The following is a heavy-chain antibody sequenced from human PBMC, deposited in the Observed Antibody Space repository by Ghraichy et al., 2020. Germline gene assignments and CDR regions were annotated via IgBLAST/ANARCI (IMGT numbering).Heavy chain of an antibody. CDR1: GFTFSSYS. J-gene: IGHJ6*03. CDR2: ISSSSSTI. V-gene: IGHV3-48*02. Sequence: GGSLRLSCAASGFTFSSYSMNWVRQAPGKGLEWVSYISSSSSTIYYADSVKGRFTISRDNAKNSLYLQMNSLRDEDTAVYYCARDRAMGSGYYGLYYYYYMDVWGKGTTVTVSS. CDR3: ARDRAMGSGYYGLYYYYYMDV. D-gene: IGHD3-22*01.